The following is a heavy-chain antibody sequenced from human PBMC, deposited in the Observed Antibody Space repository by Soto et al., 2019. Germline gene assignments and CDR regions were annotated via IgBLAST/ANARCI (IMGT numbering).Heavy chain of an antibody. CDR2: ISGSGGST. D-gene: IGHD2-2*01. CDR1: GFTFSSYA. Sequence: GGSLRLSCAASGFTFSSYAMSWVRQAPGKGLEWVSAISGSGGSTYYADSVKGRFTISRDNSKNTLYLQMNSLRAEDTAVYYCAKLDIVVVPAATGIPFDYWGQGTLVTVSS. CDR3: AKLDIVVVPAATGIPFDY. J-gene: IGHJ4*02. V-gene: IGHV3-23*01.